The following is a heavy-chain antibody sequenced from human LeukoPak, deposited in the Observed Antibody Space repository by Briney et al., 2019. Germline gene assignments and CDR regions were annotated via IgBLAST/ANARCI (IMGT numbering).Heavy chain of an antibody. D-gene: IGHD1-26*01. CDR3: ANKVGATTENNWFDP. J-gene: IGHJ5*02. CDR1: GGSISSYY. CDR2: ISDIGSI. Sequence: SETLSLTCTVSGGSISSYYWSWIRQPPGKGLEWIAYISDIGSINYNPSLKSRVTISVDTSKNQFSLKLSSVTAADTAVYYCANKVGATTENNWFDPWGQGTLVTVSS. V-gene: IGHV4-59*12.